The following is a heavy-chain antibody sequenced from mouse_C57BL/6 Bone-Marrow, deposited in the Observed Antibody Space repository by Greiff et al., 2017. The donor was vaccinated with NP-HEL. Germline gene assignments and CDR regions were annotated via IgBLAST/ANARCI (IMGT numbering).Heavy chain of an antibody. J-gene: IGHJ3*01. CDR3: ARLGQRGFAY. V-gene: IGHV1-52*01. D-gene: IGHD4-1*01. Sequence: QVQLQQPGAELVRPGSSVKLSCKASGYTFTSYWMHWVKQRPIQGLEWIGNIDPSDSETHYNQKFKDKATLTVDRSSSTAYMQLSSLTSEDSAVYYCARLGQRGFAYWGQGTLVTVSA. CDR1: GYTFTSYW. CDR2: IDPSDSET.